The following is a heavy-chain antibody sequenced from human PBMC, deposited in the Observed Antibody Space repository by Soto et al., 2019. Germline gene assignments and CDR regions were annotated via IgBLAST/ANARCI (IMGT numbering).Heavy chain of an antibody. CDR1: GYTFTSYG. Sequence: GASVKVSCKASGYTFTSYGISWVRKAPGQGLEWMGWISAYNGNTNYAQKLQGRVTMTTDTSTSTAYMELRSLRSDDTAVYYCASHQSSGYFYYGMDVWGQGTTVTVSS. D-gene: IGHD6-19*01. CDR2: ISAYNGNT. V-gene: IGHV1-18*04. CDR3: ASHQSSGYFYYGMDV. J-gene: IGHJ6*02.